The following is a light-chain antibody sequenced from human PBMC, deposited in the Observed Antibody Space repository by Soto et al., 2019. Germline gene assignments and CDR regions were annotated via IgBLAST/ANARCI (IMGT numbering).Light chain of an antibody. CDR3: KQYKNWPL. Sequence: IVMTQSPATLSVSPVERVTISCTASQSVSSHVAWYQQKPGQAPRLLLYGASTRATGIPARFSGSGGGTDFTLTISSVQSEDFAVYYCKQYKNWPLFGQGKRREIK. V-gene: IGKV3-15*01. CDR1: QSVSSH. J-gene: IGKJ5*01. CDR2: GAS.